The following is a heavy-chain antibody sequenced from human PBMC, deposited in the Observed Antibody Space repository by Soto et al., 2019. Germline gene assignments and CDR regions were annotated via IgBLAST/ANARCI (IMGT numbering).Heavy chain of an antibody. J-gene: IGHJ4*02. V-gene: IGHV4-31*03. Sequence: KPSETLSLTCTVSGGSISSGGYYWSWIRQHPGKGLEWIGYIYYSGSTYYNPSLKSRVTISVDTSKNQFSLKLSSVTAADTAVYYCARYYYDSSGYYRTFDYWGQGTLVTVSS. D-gene: IGHD3-22*01. CDR2: IYYSGST. CDR1: GGSISSGGYY. CDR3: ARYYYDSSGYYRTFDY.